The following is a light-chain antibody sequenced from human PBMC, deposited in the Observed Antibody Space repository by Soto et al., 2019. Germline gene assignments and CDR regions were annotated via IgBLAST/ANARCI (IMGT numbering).Light chain of an antibody. V-gene: IGKV3-20*01. CDR1: QSVSNNY. CDR2: GAS. Sequence: EIVLVQSPGTLSLSPGERATLSCRASQSVSNNYLAWYQQKPGQAPRLLIYGASSRATGVPDRVSGSGTGTGFSLTLTRLEPEDFAVYYCQQYGVSPLMFTFGQGTKVGVK. CDR3: QQYGVSPLMFT. J-gene: IGKJ2*01.